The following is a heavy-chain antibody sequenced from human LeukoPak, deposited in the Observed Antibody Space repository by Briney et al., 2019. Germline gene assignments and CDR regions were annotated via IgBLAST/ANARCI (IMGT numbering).Heavy chain of an antibody. CDR2: IYSDGNT. D-gene: IGHD2-15*01. J-gene: IGHJ4*02. CDR3: ARPAAAPH. V-gene: IGHV3-66*01. Sequence: GGSLRLSCAASGFSVTSDYMSWVRQAPGKGLEWVSVIYSDGNTYYADSVKGRFTISRDNSKNTVYLQMNSLRAEDTAVYYCARPAAAPHWGQGTLVTVSS. CDR1: GFSVTSDY.